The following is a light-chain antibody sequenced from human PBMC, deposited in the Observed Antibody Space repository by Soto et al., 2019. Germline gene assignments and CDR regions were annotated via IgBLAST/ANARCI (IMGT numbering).Light chain of an antibody. CDR1: QTPEHGVGNTY. Sequence: DIVMTQTPLSSPVTLEQPASISCGSSQTPEHGVGNTYLSWLQQRPGQPQRLLIFKVSNRFSGVPDRFSGSGAGTDFTLKISRVEAEDVGVYYCMQATQFPPYTFGQGTKLEIK. J-gene: IGKJ2*01. CDR2: KVS. CDR3: MQATQFPPYT. V-gene: IGKV2-24*01.